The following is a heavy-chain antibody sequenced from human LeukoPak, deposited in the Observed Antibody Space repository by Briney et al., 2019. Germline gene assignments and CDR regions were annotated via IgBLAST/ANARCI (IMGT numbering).Heavy chain of an antibody. D-gene: IGHD4-11*01. Sequence: PGGSLRLSCAASEFNFGDYYMTWVRQAPGKGLEWVSVMYSGGSTYYADSVKGRVAISRDNSQNTVFLQMNSVRVEDTAVYYCARSYSNHLFGMDVWGQGTAVTVSS. CDR3: ARSYSNHLFGMDV. CDR1: EFNFGDYY. J-gene: IGHJ6*02. CDR2: MYSGGST. V-gene: IGHV3-66*01.